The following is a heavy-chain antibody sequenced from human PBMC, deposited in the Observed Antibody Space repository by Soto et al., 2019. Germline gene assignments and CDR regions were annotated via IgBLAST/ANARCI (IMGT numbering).Heavy chain of an antibody. V-gene: IGHV3-30*03. Sequence: LRLSCAGSGFTFSDYGIHWVRQAPGKGLEWVAVISYEGSEEHYADSVKGRFSISRDTSQSTLYLQMNSLRADDTAMYYCARWSYLDYWGQGTRVTVSS. D-gene: IGHD3-3*01. J-gene: IGHJ4*02. CDR2: ISYEGSEE. CDR3: ARWSYLDY. CDR1: GFTFSDYG.